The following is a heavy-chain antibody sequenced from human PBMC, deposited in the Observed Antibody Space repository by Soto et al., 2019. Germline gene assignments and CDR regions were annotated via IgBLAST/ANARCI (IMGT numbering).Heavy chain of an antibody. V-gene: IGHV1-2*04. CDR1: GYTFTGYY. CDR2: INPNSGGT. D-gene: IGHD2-2*01. Sequence: ASVKVSCKASGYTFTGYYMHWVRQAPGQGLEWMGWINPNSGGTNYAQKFQGWVTMTRDTSISTAYMELSRLRSDDTAVYYCARDNYCSSTSCSMVRGVPHVGMDVWGQGTTVTVPS. J-gene: IGHJ6*02. CDR3: ARDNYCSSTSCSMVRGVPHVGMDV.